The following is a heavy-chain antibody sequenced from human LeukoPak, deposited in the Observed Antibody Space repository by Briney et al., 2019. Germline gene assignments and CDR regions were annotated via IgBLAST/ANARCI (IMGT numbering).Heavy chain of an antibody. Sequence: SVKVSFKASGGTFSSYAISWVRQAPGQGLEWMGRIIPILGIANYAQKFQGRVTITAGKSTSTAYMELSSLRSEDTAVYYCARAPNVRATELDYWGQGTLVTVSS. D-gene: IGHD1-26*01. CDR2: IIPILGIA. V-gene: IGHV1-69*04. CDR3: ARAPNVRATELDY. J-gene: IGHJ4*02. CDR1: GGTFSSYA.